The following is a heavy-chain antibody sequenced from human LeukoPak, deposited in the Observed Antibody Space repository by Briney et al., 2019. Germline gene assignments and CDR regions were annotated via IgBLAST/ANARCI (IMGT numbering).Heavy chain of an antibody. CDR2: TNPSSRNR. V-gene: IGHV1-8*01. D-gene: IGHD5-18*01. CDR3: ARNPSRSDTYFDL. CDR1: GYTFTDYE. Sequence: ASVKVSCKASGYTFTDYEINWVRQASGQGLEWMGWTNPSSRNRAYAPKFEGRVTMTTDTSTSTAYMELRSLTSEDTAVYDCARNPSRSDTYFDLWGQGTLVTVSS. J-gene: IGHJ4*02.